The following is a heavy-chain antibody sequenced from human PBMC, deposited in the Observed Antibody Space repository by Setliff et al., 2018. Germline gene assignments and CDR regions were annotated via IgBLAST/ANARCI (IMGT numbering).Heavy chain of an antibody. CDR1: GFAFNTYW. Sequence: GGSLSLSCAASGFAFNTYWMHWVRQVPGKGLVWVARINGDGSVANYADAVKGRFTISRDNAKNTLSLQMSTLKAEDTAVYYCTRDIVVFTDIDYYYSGMDVWGQGTAVTVSS. D-gene: IGHD2-21*01. J-gene: IGHJ6*02. CDR2: INGDGSVA. CDR3: TRDIVVFTDIDYYYSGMDV. V-gene: IGHV3-74*01.